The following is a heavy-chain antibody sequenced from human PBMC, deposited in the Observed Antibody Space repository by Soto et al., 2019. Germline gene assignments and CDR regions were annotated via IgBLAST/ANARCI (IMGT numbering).Heavy chain of an antibody. CDR1: GGSFSGYY. V-gene: IGHV4-34*01. CDR3: ASQWLVRRGKYFDY. Sequence: PSETLSLTCAVYGGSFSGYYWSWIRQPPGKGLEWIGEINHSGSTNYNPSLKSRVTISVDTSKNQFSLKLSSVTAADTAVYYCASQWLVRRGKYFDYWGQGTLVTVSS. CDR2: INHSGST. J-gene: IGHJ4*02. D-gene: IGHD6-19*01.